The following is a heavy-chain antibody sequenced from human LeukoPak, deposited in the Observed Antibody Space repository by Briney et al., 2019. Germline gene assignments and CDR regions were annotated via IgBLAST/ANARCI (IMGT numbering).Heavy chain of an antibody. J-gene: IGHJ6*03. CDR2: IHYSGRR. Sequence: SETLSLTCSVSGASVTSDYWTWMRQPPGKGLEWIGYIHYSGRRYSNPSLKSRVTMPVDTSKRQVSLELRSVAATDTAVYYCARATGDTLFYYYMDVWGKGTTVTVSS. D-gene: IGHD1-1*01. CDR1: GASVTSDY. CDR3: ARATGDTLFYYYMDV. V-gene: IGHV4-59*02.